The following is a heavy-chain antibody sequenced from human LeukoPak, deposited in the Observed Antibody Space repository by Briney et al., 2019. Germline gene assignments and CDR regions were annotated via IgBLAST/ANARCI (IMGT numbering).Heavy chain of an antibody. Sequence: PGGSLRLSCAASGFIFSSYWMTWVRQAPGKGLEWVANIKQHGNGKYYVDSVKGRFTISRDNAKNSLHLQMNSLRAEDTAVYYCARVRGGYYFDYWGQGTLVTVSS. CDR2: IKQHGNGK. J-gene: IGHJ4*02. D-gene: IGHD3-16*01. V-gene: IGHV3-7*05. CDR3: ARVRGGYYFDY. CDR1: GFIFSSYW.